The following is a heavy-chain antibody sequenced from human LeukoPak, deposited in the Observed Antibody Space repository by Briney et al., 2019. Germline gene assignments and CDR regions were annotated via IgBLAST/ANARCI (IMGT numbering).Heavy chain of an antibody. CDR1: GGSINSDSYY. V-gene: IGHV4-61*02. D-gene: IGHD3-10*01. CDR3: ARDRGENDYYYYMDV. Sequence: SETLSLTCTVSGGSINSDSYYWNWIRQPAGKGLEWIGRFHSSGGTNYNPSLKGRLTISIDTSKNQFSLNLSSATAADTAVYYCARDRGENDYYYYMDVWGKGTTVTVSS. J-gene: IGHJ6*03. CDR2: FHSSGGT.